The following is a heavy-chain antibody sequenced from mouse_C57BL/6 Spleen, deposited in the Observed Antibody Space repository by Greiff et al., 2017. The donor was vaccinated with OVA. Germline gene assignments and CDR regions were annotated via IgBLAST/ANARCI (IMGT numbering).Heavy chain of an antibody. J-gene: IGHJ4*01. CDR2: INPNNGGT. CDR3: ARMDGYYGDYAMDY. CDR1: GYTFTDYY. D-gene: IGHD2-3*01. Sequence: VQLQQSGPELVKPGASVKISCKASGYTFTDYYMNWVKQSHGKSLEWIGDINPNNGGTSYNQKFKGKATLTVDKSSSTAYMELRSLTSEDSAVYYCARMDGYYGDYAMDYWGQGTSVTVSS. V-gene: IGHV1-26*01.